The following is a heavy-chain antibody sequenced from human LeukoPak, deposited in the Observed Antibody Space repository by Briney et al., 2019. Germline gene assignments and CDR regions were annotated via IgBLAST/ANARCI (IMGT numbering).Heavy chain of an antibody. D-gene: IGHD3-3*01. CDR1: GYTFTSYG. J-gene: IGHJ5*02. Sequence: GASVKVSFKASGYTFTSYGISWVRQAPGQGREGMGWISAYNGNTNYAQKLQGRVTMTTDTSTSTAYMELRSLRSDDTAVYYCARGDGDYLWSGFDPWGQGTLVTVSS. CDR2: ISAYNGNT. CDR3: ARGDGDYLWSGFDP. V-gene: IGHV1-18*01.